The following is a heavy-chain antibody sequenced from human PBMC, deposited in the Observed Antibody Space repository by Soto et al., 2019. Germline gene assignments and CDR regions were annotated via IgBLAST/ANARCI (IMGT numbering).Heavy chain of an antibody. Sequence: GGSLKISCKGSGYTFTSYWISWVRQMPGKGLEWMARLDLSDSYTSYSPSFQGHISISTDKSIGTAYLQWSSLKASDTAMYYCARHYYGSGSPFDYWGQGTLVTVSS. CDR3: ARHYYGSGSPFDY. V-gene: IGHV5-10-1*01. CDR1: GYTFTSYW. D-gene: IGHD3-10*01. CDR2: LDLSDSYT. J-gene: IGHJ4*02.